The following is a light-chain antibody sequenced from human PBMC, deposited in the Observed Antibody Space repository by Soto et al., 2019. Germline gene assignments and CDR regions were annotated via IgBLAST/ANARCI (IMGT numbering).Light chain of an antibody. V-gene: IGKV1-5*03. J-gene: IGKJ4*01. CDR2: KAS. CDR3: QQYHIYPLT. CDR1: QSIRSW. Sequence: DIQMTQSPSTLSASVGDRVTITCRASQSIRSWLAWYQQKPGKGPNLLIYKASTLEGGVPSRFRGSGSGTEFTLAIASLQTDEVATYYCQQYHIYPLTFGGGTKVEIK.